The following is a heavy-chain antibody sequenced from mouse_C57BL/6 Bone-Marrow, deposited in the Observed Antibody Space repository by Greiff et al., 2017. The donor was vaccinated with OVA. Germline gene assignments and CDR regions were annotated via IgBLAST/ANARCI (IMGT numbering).Heavy chain of an antibody. J-gene: IGHJ3*01. V-gene: IGHV14-4*01. D-gene: IGHD1-1*01. CDR2: IDPENGDT. Sequence: EVQGVESGAELVRPGASVKLSCTASGFNIKDDYMHWVKQRPEQGLEWIGWIDPENGDTEYASKFQGKATITADTSSNTAYLQLSSLTSEDTAVYYCTTGYYGSSYGFADWGQGTLVTVSA. CDR1: GFNIKDDY. CDR3: TTGYYGSSYGFAD.